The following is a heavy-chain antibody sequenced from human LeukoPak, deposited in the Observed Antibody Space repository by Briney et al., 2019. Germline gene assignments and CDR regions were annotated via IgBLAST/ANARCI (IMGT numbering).Heavy chain of an antibody. CDR3: ATRPRRFDY. Sequence: GGSLRLSCAASGFTFSTHSMYWVRQAPGKGLEWVSSISASSNFIHYAESVRGRFTISRDNAKNSLYLQMNSLGAQDTAVYYCATRPRRFDYWGQGTLVTVSS. V-gene: IGHV3-21*01. CDR1: GFTFSTHS. J-gene: IGHJ4*02. CDR2: ISASSNFI.